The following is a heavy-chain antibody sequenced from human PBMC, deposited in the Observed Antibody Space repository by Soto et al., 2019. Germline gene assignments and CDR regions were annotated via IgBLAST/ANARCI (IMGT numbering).Heavy chain of an antibody. CDR2: IYSGGST. CDR1: GFTVISNY. J-gene: IGHJ4*02. V-gene: IGHV3-53*01. D-gene: IGHD6-19*01. Sequence: GGSLRLSCAASGFTVISNYMSWVRQAPGKGLEWVSVIYSGGSTYYADSVKGRFTISRDNSKNTLYLQMNSLRAEDTAVYYCATAHGYSSGWYVRYFDCWGQGTLVTVSS. CDR3: ATAHGYSSGWYVRYFDC.